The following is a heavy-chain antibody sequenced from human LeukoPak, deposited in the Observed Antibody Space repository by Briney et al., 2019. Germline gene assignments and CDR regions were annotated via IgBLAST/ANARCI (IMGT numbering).Heavy chain of an antibody. D-gene: IGHD5-12*01. CDR1: GGSISSSSYY. CDR3: ARLERWLQPIDY. J-gene: IGHJ4*02. CDR2: IYYSGST. V-gene: IGHV4-39*01. Sequence: SETLSLTCTVSGGSISSSSYYWGWIRQPPGKGLEWIGSIYYSGSTYYNPSLKSRVTISVDTSKNQFSLKLSSVTAADTAVYNCARLERWLQPIDYWGQGTLVTVSS.